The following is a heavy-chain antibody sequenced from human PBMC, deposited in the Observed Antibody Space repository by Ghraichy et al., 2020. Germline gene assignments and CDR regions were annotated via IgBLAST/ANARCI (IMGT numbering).Heavy chain of an antibody. D-gene: IGHD3-10*01. Sequence: GESLNISCAASGFTFTTHAFHWVRQAPGKGLEWVALISYDATHQYYADSVKGRFTISRDNSKNTLSLQMDSLRPEDTAVYYCVRGFSGSHYSYFDYWGQGTLVTVSS. J-gene: IGHJ4*02. CDR3: VRGFSGSHYSYFDY. CDR1: GFTFTTHA. CDR2: ISYDATHQ. V-gene: IGHV3-30*04.